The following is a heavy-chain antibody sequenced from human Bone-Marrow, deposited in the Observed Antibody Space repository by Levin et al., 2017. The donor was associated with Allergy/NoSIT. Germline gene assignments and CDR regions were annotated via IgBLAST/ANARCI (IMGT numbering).Heavy chain of an antibody. V-gene: IGHV3-15*01. CDR1: GFTFSNAW. J-gene: IGHJ6*03. D-gene: IGHD2-2*02. CDR3: TTDPCPDIVVVPAAILCEDYYYYMDV. Sequence: GGSLRLSCAASGFTFSNAWMSWVRQAPGKGLEWVGRIKSKTDGGTTDYAAPVKGRFTISRDDSKNTLYLQMNSLKTEDTAVYYCTTDPCPDIVVVPAAILCEDYYYYMDVWGKGTTVTVSS. CDR2: IKSKTDGGTT.